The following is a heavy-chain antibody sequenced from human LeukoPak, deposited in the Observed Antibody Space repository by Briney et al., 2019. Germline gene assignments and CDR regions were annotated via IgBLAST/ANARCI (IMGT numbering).Heavy chain of an antibody. CDR1: GASISSGDYH. CDR2: IHDSGTT. CDR3: ARGFGAGNYYYGWFDP. Sequence: SETLSLTCTVSGASISSGDYHWNWIRQPPGKGLEWIGFIHDSGTTYYNPSLKSRVTISRDMSKNQLSLMLSSVTAADTAVYYCARGFGAGNYYYGWFDPWGQGTLVSVSS. J-gene: IGHJ5*02. V-gene: IGHV4-30-4*01. D-gene: IGHD3-10*01.